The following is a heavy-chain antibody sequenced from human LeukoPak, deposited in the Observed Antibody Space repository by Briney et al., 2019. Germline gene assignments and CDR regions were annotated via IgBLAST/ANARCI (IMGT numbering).Heavy chain of an antibody. CDR1: GFRFNSYE. D-gene: IGHD1-1*01. CDR3: ARLTGATTGGFDP. J-gene: IGHJ5*02. Sequence: GGSLRLSCAASGFRFNSYEMNWVRQAPGKGLEWLSYITSSGSSIYYADSVKGRFTVSRDNAKSSLYLQMNSLRAEDTAVYYCARLTGATTGGFDPWGQGTLVTVSS. V-gene: IGHV3-48*03. CDR2: ITSSGSSI.